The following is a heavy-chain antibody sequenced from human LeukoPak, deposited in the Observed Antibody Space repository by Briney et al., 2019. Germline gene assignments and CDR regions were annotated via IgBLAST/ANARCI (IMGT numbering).Heavy chain of an antibody. CDR2: IIPILGIA. CDR1: GGTFSSYA. CDR3: ARHREYPRKWGMDV. J-gene: IGHJ6*02. D-gene: IGHD3-10*01. Sequence: SVKVSCKASGGTFSSYAISWVRQAPGQGLELMGRIIPILGIANYAQKFQGRVTITADKSTSTAYMELSSLRSEDTAVYYCARHREYPRKWGMDVWGQGTTVTVSS. V-gene: IGHV1-69*04.